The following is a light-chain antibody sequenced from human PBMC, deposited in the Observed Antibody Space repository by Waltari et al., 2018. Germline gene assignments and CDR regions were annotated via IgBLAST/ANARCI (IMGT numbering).Light chain of an antibody. CDR3: QHYDGSVVT. CDR2: GTS. CDR1: QSVSSIS. J-gene: IGKJ4*01. Sequence: IVLTQSPDTLSLSPGERATLSCRASQSVSSISFSWYQQKPGQAPRLLIYGTSSRATGFPDRFSGSGSATDFTLTISRLEPEDFAVYHCQHYDGSVVTFGGGTKVEIK. V-gene: IGKV3-20*01.